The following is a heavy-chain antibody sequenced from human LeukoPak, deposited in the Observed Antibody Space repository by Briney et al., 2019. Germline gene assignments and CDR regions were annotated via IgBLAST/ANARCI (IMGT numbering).Heavy chain of an antibody. CDR3: ARSNDYDSSGYYSVY. D-gene: IGHD3-22*01. CDR1: GGTFSSYA. CDR2: IIPILGIA. Sequence: GSSVKVSCKASGGTFSSYAISWVRQAPGQGLEWMGRIIPILGIANYAQKFQGRVTITADKSTSTAYMELSSLRSEDTAVYYCARSNDYDSSGYYSVYWGRGTLVTVSS. J-gene: IGHJ4*02. V-gene: IGHV1-69*04.